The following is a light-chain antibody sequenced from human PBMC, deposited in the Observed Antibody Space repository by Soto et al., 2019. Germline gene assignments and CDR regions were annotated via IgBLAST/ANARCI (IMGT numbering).Light chain of an antibody. J-gene: IGKJ1*01. Sequence: DIQMTQSPSSLSTSVGERVTITCRASESISNFLAWYQQKPGKAPNLLIYKASSIESGVPSRFSGSGSGTEFTLTISSLQPDDFATNYCQPYNSYSRTFGQGTKVDI. CDR3: QPYNSYSRT. CDR1: ESISNF. CDR2: KAS. V-gene: IGKV1-5*03.